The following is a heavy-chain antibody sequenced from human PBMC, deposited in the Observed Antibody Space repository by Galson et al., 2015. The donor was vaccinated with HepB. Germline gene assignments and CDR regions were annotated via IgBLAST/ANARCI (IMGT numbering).Heavy chain of an antibody. D-gene: IGHD2-15*01. V-gene: IGHV3-30-3*01. CDR3: ARDLGIYCSGPNCYLRGMDV. Sequence: SLRLSCAASGFTFSTYAMHWVRQAPGKGLEWVAVISFDGSNKYYADSVMGRFTISRDNSRTTLSLQMDTLRAEDTAVYYCARDLGIYCSGPNCYLRGMDVWGQGTTVTVSS. CDR2: ISFDGSNK. CDR1: GFTFSTYA. J-gene: IGHJ6*02.